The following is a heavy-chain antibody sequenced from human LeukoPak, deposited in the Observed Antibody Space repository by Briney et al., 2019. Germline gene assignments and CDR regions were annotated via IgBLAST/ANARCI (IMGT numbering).Heavy chain of an antibody. CDR2: IYYSGST. CDR3: ASPYCSSTSCYRPRPYYYGMDV. Sequence: PSETLSLTCTVSGGSISSSSYYWGWIRQPPGKGLEWIGSIYYSGSTYYNPSLKSRVTISVDTSKNQLSLKLSSVTAADTAVYYCASPYCSSTSCYRPRPYYYGMDVWGQGATVTVSS. J-gene: IGHJ6*02. V-gene: IGHV4-39*01. D-gene: IGHD2-2*01. CDR1: GGSISSSSYY.